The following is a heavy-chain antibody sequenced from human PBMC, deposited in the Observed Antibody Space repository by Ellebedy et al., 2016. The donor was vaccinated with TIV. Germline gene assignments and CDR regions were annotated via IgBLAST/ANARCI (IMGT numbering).Heavy chain of an antibody. CDR2: INPTGDRT. D-gene: IGHD5-24*01. CDR3: VRDLDGPTGFGH. V-gene: IGHV1-46*01. Sequence: AASVKVSCKASGHTLTNFFMHWVRQAPGQGLEWMGEINPTGDRTVYAQQFQGRLTLTSDTSTNTLYMELRSLRSDDQALYYCVRDLDGPTGFGHWGPGTLVSVSS. CDR1: GHTLTNFF. J-gene: IGHJ5*02.